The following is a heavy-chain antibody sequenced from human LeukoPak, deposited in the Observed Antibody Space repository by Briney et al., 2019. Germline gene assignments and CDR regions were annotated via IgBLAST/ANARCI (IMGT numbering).Heavy chain of an antibody. J-gene: IGHJ4*02. CDR3: ARDGGSSGWYDY. V-gene: IGHV1-69*06. Sequence: SVKVSCKASGYTFTGYYMHWVRQAPGQGLEWMGGIIPIFGTANYAQKFQGRVTITADKSTSTAYMELSSLRSEDTAVYYCARDGGSSGWYDYWGQGTLVTVSS. CDR2: IIPIFGTA. D-gene: IGHD6-19*01. CDR1: GYTFTGYY.